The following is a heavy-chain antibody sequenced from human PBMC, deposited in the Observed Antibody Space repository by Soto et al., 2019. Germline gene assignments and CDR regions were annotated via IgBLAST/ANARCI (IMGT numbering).Heavy chain of an antibody. J-gene: IGHJ6*02. V-gene: IGHV3-21*01. CDR1: GFTFSSYS. CDR2: ISSSSSYI. Sequence: GGSLRLSCAASGFTFSSYSMNWVRQDPGKGLEWVSSISSSSSYIYYADSVKGRFTISRDNAKNSLYLQMNSLRAEDTAVYYCAREASYDFWSGYYTRGKDYHGMDVWGQGTTVTVSS. D-gene: IGHD3-3*01. CDR3: AREASYDFWSGYYTRGKDYHGMDV.